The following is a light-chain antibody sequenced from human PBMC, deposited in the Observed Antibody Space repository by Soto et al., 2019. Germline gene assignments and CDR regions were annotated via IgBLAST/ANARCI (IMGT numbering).Light chain of an antibody. Sequence: QSVLTQPRSVSGSPGQSVTISWTGTNSDVGTFYFVSWYQQYPDKGPKLIIYDVTERPSGVPDRFSGSKSGNTASLTISGLQAEDEADYYCCSYAGSYTYVFGSGTKVTVL. V-gene: IGLV2-11*01. CDR1: NSDVGTFYF. J-gene: IGLJ1*01. CDR2: DVT. CDR3: CSYAGSYTYV.